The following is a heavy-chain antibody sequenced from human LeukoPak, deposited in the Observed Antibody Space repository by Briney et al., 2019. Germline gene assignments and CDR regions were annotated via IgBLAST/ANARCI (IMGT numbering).Heavy chain of an antibody. V-gene: IGHV1-69*13. CDR1: VGSFRRYA. CDR3: ARDRGWWTTESPDPPEY. Sequence: ASVNVSCKASVGSFRRYAISWVRQAPGQALEGMGLIIPMFGTANTAQTFQGRVTITADESASTAYMELSGLRPEDTAVYYWARDRGWWTTESPDPPEYWGQGTLVTVSS. D-gene: IGHD2-8*02. J-gene: IGHJ4*02. CDR2: IIPMFGTA.